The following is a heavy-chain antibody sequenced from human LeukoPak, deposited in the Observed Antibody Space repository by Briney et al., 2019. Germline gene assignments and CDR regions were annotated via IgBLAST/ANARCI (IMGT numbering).Heavy chain of an antibody. CDR2: ISGSGGST. D-gene: IGHD3-10*01. J-gene: IGHJ3*02. Sequence: GGSLRLSCAASGFTFSSYAMSWVRQAPGKGLEWVSAISGSGGSTYYADSVKGRFTISRDNSKNTLYLQMNSLRAEDTAVYYCAKDPKYYGSANDAFDIWGQGTMVTVSS. CDR1: GFTFSSYA. CDR3: AKDPKYYGSANDAFDI. V-gene: IGHV3-23*01.